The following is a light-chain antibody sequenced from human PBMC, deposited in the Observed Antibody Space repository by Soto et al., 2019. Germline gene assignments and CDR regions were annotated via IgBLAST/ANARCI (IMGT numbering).Light chain of an antibody. CDR1: QSFGRW. V-gene: IGKV1-5*03. CDR2: KTS. CDR3: QEYKTGPGYN. Sequence: DIPMTQSPSTLSSSVGARVTITGRASQSFGRWLAWYQQKPGKASELLIYKTSTLERGVPSRFSGSGSGTEFTLTISSLQPDDFATYYCQEYKTGPGYNFGQGTRIEIK. J-gene: IGKJ2*01.